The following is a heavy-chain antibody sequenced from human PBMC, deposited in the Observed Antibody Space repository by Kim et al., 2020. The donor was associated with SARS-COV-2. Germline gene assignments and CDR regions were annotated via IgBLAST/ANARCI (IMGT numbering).Heavy chain of an antibody. CDR3: ARAPRYCSGGSCYFDYFDY. CDR1: GYTFTSYA. Sequence: ASVKVSCKASGYTFTSYAMHWVRQAPGQRLEWMGWINAGNGNTKYSQKFQGRVTITRDTSASTAYMELSSLRSEDTAVYYCARAPRYCSGGSCYFDYFDYWGQGTLVTVSS. CDR2: INAGNGNT. J-gene: IGHJ4*02. V-gene: IGHV1-3*01. D-gene: IGHD2-15*01.